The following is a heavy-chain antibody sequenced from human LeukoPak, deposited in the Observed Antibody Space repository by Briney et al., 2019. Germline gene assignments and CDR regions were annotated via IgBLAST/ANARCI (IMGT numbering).Heavy chain of an antibody. Sequence: PGGSLRRYGAASGFTFDDYGMSWVRQAPGKGLEWVSGINWNGGSTGYADSVKGRFTISRDNAKNSLYLQMNSLRAEDTALYYCARDLRHPDAFDIWGQGTMVTVSS. CDR1: GFTFDDYG. J-gene: IGHJ3*02. CDR2: INWNGGST. D-gene: IGHD6-25*01. CDR3: ARDLRHPDAFDI. V-gene: IGHV3-20*04.